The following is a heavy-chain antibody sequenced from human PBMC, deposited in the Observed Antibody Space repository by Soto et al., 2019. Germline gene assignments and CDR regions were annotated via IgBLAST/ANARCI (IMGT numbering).Heavy chain of an antibody. CDR3: ARGFIVVVVAANPMYYMDV. V-gene: IGHV1-18*01. J-gene: IGHJ6*03. Sequence: ASVKVSCKASGYTFTSYGISWVRQAPGQGLEWMGWISAYNGNTNYAQKLQGRVTMTTDTSTSTAYMELRSLRSDDTAVYYCARGFIVVVVAANPMYYMDVWGKGTTVTVSS. CDR2: ISAYNGNT. CDR1: GYTFTSYG. D-gene: IGHD2-15*01.